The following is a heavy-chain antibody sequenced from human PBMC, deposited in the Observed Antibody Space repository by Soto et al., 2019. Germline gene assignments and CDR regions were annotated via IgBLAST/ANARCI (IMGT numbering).Heavy chain of an antibody. CDR2: LIPIFGTA. CDR3: AREHWYCSGTSCYATHFDY. Sequence: QVQLVQSGAEVQKPGSSVKVSCKASGGTFSSYAISWVRQAPGQGLEWLGGLIPIFGTANYAQKFQGRVTITADESTSTAYMELSSLRSEDTAVYYCAREHWYCSGTSCYATHFDYWGQGTLVTVSS. CDR1: GGTFSSYA. J-gene: IGHJ4*02. D-gene: IGHD2-2*01. V-gene: IGHV1-69*01.